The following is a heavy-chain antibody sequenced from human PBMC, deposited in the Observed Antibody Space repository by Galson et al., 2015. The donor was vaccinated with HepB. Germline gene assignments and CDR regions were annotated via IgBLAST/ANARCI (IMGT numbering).Heavy chain of an antibody. Sequence: CAISGDSVSSNSAAWSRIRQSPSRGLEWLGRTYYRSKWYDDYALSVRSRITINPDTSKNQFSLHLNSVTPEDTAVYYCATIYSTAWDASNAFDTWGQGTMVAVSS. CDR2: TYYRSKWYD. CDR1: GDSVSSNSAA. D-gene: IGHD2-8*02. J-gene: IGHJ3*02. CDR3: ATIYSTAWDASNAFDT. V-gene: IGHV6-1*01.